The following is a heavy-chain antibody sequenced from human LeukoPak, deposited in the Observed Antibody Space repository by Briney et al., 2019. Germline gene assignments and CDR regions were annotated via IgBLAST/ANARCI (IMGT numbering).Heavy chain of an antibody. CDR1: GYTFTSYG. Sequence: ASVKVSCKASGYTFTSYGISWVRQAPGQGLEWMGWISAYNGNTNYAQKLQGRVTMTRDTSISTAYMHLSRLRSADTAVYYCARSPHILTGENFDYWGQGTLLTVSS. CDR2: ISAYNGNT. CDR3: ARSPHILTGENFDY. D-gene: IGHD3-9*01. V-gene: IGHV1-18*01. J-gene: IGHJ4*02.